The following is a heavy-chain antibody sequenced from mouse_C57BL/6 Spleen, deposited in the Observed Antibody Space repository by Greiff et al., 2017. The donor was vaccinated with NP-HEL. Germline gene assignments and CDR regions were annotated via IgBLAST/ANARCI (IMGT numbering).Heavy chain of an antibody. CDR1: GYTFTDYY. Sequence: VQLQQSGPELVKPGASVKISCKASGYTFTDYYMNWVKQSHGKSLEWIGDINPNNGGTSYNQKFKGSATVTVDKSSSTAYMELRSLTSEDSAVYYCARGWLLPYYYAMDYWGQGTSVTVSS. V-gene: IGHV1-26*01. J-gene: IGHJ4*01. D-gene: IGHD2-3*01. CDR3: ARGWLLPYYYAMDY. CDR2: INPNNGGT.